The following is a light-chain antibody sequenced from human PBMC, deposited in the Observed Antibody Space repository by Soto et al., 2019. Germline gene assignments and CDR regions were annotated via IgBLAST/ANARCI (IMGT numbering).Light chain of an antibody. Sequence: SYELTQPPSVSVSPGQTASITCSGDKLGDKYACWYQQKPGQSPVLVIYQDSKRPSGIPERFSGSNSGNTATLTISGTQAMDEADYYCQAWDSSIVVFGGGPSSPS. J-gene: IGLJ2*01. CDR1: KLGDKY. CDR3: QAWDSSIVV. CDR2: QDS. V-gene: IGLV3-1*01.